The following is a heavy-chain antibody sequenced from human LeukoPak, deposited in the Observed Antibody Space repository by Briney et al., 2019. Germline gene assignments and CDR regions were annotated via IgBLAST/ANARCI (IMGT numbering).Heavy chain of an antibody. CDR2: IIPIFGTA. CDR3: ARTVVVPAAIGYMDV. CDR1: GGTFSSYA. V-gene: IGHV1-69*13. D-gene: IGHD2-2*01. J-gene: IGHJ6*03. Sequence: ASVKVSCKASGGTFSSYAISWVRQAPGQGLEWMGGIIPIFGTANYAQKFQGRVTITADESTSTAYMELSSLRSEDTAVYYCARTVVVPAAIGYMDVWGKGTTVTISS.